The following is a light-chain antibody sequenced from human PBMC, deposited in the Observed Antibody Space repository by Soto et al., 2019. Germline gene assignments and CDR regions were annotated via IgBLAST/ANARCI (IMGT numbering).Light chain of an antibody. CDR2: WAS. CDR1: QSVLYSSNNKNY. J-gene: IGKJ2*01. Sequence: DIVMTQSPDSLAVSRGERATINCKSSQSVLYSSNNKNYLAWYKQKPGQPPKLLIYWASTRESGVPDRFSGSGSGTDFTLTISSLQAEDVAVYYCQQYYSTPPYTFGQGTKLEIK. CDR3: QQYYSTPPYT. V-gene: IGKV4-1*01.